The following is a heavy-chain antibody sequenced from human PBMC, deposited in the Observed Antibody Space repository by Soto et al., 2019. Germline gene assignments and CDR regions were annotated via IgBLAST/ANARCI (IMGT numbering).Heavy chain of an antibody. V-gene: IGHV4-4*07. CDR2: IYATGTT. J-gene: IGHJ5*02. CDR3: VRDGTKTLRDWFDP. Sequence: SETLSLTCTVSGASISGFYWSWIRKSAGKGLEWIGRIYATGTTDYNPSLKSRVMMSVDTSKKQFSLKLRSVTAADTAVYYCVRDGTKTLRDWFDPWGQVIAVTVSA. CDR1: GASISGFY. D-gene: IGHD1-1*01.